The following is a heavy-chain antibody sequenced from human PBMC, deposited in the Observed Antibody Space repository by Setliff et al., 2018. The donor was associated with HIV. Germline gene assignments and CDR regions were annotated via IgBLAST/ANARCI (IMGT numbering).Heavy chain of an antibody. J-gene: IGHJ1*01. CDR2: IIAILSIP. CDR3: ATGPPYCSGGSCYSALHH. V-gene: IGHV1-69*10. CDR1: RGTFTSYA. Sequence: ASVKVSCKASRGTFTSYAFSWVRQAPGQGLEWMGGIIAILSIPSYAQKFRGRVTITADKSTGTAYMELKSLRSEDTAVYYCATGPPYCSGGSCYSALHHWGQGTLVTVSS. D-gene: IGHD2-15*01.